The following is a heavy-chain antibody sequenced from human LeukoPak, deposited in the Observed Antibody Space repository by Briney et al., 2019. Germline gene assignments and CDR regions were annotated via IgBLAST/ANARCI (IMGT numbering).Heavy chain of an antibody. CDR3: AKDQSNYYYMDV. J-gene: IGHJ6*03. CDR1: GFTFSSYG. CDR2: IWYDGSNK. V-gene: IGHV3-33*06. Sequence: GGSLRLSCAASGFTFSSYGMHWVRQAPGKGLEWVAVIWYDGSNKYYADSVKGRFTISRDNSKNTLYLQMNSPRAEDTAVYYCAKDQSNYYYMDVWGKGTTVTVSS.